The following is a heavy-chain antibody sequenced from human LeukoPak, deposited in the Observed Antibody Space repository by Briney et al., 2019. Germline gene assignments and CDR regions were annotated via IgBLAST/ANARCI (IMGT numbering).Heavy chain of an antibody. CDR2: IYTSGST. Sequence: SETLSLTCTVSGGSISSYYWSWIRQPAGKGLEWIGRIYTSGSTNYNASLKSRVSMSVDTSKNQISLKLSSMTAADTAVFYCARENSGSYREFDYWGQGTLVTVSS. CDR3: ARENSGSYREFDY. CDR1: GGSISSYY. D-gene: IGHD1-26*01. V-gene: IGHV4-4*07. J-gene: IGHJ4*02.